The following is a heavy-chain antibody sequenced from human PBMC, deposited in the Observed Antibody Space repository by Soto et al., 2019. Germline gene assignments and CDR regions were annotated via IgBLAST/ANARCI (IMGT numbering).Heavy chain of an antibody. D-gene: IGHD5-18*01. CDR1: GYTFTSYG. J-gene: IGHJ3*02. CDR3: AREVEAGYSYGYGAFDI. V-gene: IGHV1-46*01. CDR2: INPSGGST. Sequence: GASVKVSCKASGYTFTSYGIRWVRQATGQGLEWMGIINPSGGSTSYAQKFQGRVTMTRDTSTSTVYMELSSLRSEDTAVYYCAREVEAGYSYGYGAFDIWGQGTMVTVSS.